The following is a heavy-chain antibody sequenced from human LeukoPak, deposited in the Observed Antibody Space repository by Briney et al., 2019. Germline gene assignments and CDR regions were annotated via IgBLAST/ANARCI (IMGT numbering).Heavy chain of an antibody. CDR3: ARDREATGRYYYCYMDV. CDR2: INPSGGGT. CDR1: GYTFTSYY. Sequence: ASVKVSCKASGYTFTSYYMHWVRQAPGQGLEWMGIINPSGGGTSYAQKFQGRVTMTSDMSTSTVYMELSSLRSEDTAVYYCARDREATGRYYYCYMDVWGKGATVTISS. V-gene: IGHV1-46*01. J-gene: IGHJ6*03. D-gene: IGHD1-26*01.